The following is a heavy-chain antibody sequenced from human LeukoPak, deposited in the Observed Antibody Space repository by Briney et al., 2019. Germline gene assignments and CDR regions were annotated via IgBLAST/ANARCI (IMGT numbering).Heavy chain of an antibody. CDR3: AKDDYYYYMDV. CDR1: GFTFSSYG. J-gene: IGHJ6*03. CDR2: IWYDGGNK. V-gene: IGHV3-33*06. Sequence: PGGSLRLSCAASGFTFSSYGMHWVRQAPGKGLEWVAVIWYDGGNKYYADSVKGRFTISRDNSKNTLYLQMNSLRAEDTAVYYCAKDDYYYYMDVWGKGTTVTVSS.